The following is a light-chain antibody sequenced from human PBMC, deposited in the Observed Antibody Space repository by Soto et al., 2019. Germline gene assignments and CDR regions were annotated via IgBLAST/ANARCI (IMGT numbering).Light chain of an antibody. V-gene: IGKV2-30*01. CDR1: QGLVYKDGHTY. J-gene: IGKJ4*02. CDR2: EVS. CDR3: MQGTHWPLT. Sequence: DVVMTQSPLSLPVTLGQPASISCRSSQGLVYKDGHTYLHWFQQRPGQSPRRLIYEVSNRDSGVANRFSGSASGTDFTLIISRVAAEDVGVYYCMQGTHWPLTFRGGTKIEIK.